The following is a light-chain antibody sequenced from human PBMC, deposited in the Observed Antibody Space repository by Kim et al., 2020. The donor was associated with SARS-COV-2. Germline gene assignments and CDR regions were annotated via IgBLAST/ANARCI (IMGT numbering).Light chain of an antibody. Sequence: DIQLTQSPSFLSASLGDRVTITCRASQDISNHLAWYQQKPGKAPRLLIFAASTLQSGVPLGFSGSGSGTEFTLTISSLQPGDFATYYCQQLDSYPLTFGGGTKLEIK. CDR3: QQLDSYPLT. V-gene: IGKV1-9*01. J-gene: IGKJ4*01. CDR2: AAS. CDR1: QDISNH.